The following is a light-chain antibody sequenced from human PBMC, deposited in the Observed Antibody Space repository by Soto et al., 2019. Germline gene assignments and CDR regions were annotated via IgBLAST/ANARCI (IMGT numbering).Light chain of an antibody. CDR1: TGAVTSGHH. CDR3: LLYYGGAYV. CDR2: STS. V-gene: IGLV7-43*01. Sequence: QAVVTQEPSLTVSPGGTVTVTCASSTGAVTSGHHPNWFQQKPGQAPRPLTYSTSQKHPWTPARFSGSLLGGKAALTVSGVQPEDEAEYYCLLYYGGAYVFGTGTKLTVL. J-gene: IGLJ1*01.